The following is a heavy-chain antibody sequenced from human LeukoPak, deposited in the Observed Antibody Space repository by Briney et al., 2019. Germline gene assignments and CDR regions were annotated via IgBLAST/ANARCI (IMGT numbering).Heavy chain of an antibody. J-gene: IGHJ6*02. Sequence: GGSLRLSCVGSGFTSIAYALTWARQAPGKGLEWVSGISGGGVTTYYADSEKGRFTISRDNSKNTLYLQMNGLRADDTAIYYCARNQQLGGHSYYYYGMDVWGQGTTVTVSS. CDR2: ISGGGVTT. CDR1: GFTSIAYA. V-gene: IGHV3-23*01. CDR3: ARNQQLGGHSYYYYGMDV. D-gene: IGHD3-16*01.